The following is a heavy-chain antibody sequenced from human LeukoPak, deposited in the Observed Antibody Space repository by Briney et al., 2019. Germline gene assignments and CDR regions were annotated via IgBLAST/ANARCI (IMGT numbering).Heavy chain of an antibody. CDR2: IYTSGST. D-gene: IGHD3-10*01. J-gene: IGHJ6*02. CDR1: GGSISSYY. Sequence: SETLSLTCTVSGGSISSYYWSWIRQPAGKGLEWIGRIYTSGSTNYNPSLKSRVTMSVDTSKNQFSLKLSSVTAADTAVYYCARDGRITVVRGVTDGMDVWGQGTTVTVSS. CDR3: ARDGRITVVRGVTDGMDV. V-gene: IGHV4-4*07.